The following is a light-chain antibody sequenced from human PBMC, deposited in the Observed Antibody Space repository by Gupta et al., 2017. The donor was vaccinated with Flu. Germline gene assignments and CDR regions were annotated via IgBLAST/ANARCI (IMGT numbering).Light chain of an antibody. J-gene: IGKJ4*01. CDR1: QSISGW. CDR3: QQESHSPIT. V-gene: IGKV1-5*03. Sequence: DIQMTQSPSTLSASVGDRVTITCRASQSISGWMAWYQQKPGKATNLLIYKASSLESGVPSRFSGSGSGTEFTLTISSLQPDDFATYYCQQESHSPITFGRGTKVEIK. CDR2: KAS.